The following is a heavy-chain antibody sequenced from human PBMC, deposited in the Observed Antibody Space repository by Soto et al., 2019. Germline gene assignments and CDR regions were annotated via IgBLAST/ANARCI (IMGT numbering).Heavy chain of an antibody. CDR3: ARDPFTISGALLGMDV. Sequence: QVQLVQSGAEVKKPGSSVKVSCKASGGTFSSYAISWVRQAPGQGLEWMGGIIPIFGTANYAQKFQGRVTITADESTSTAYMEVSSLRSEDTAVYYCARDPFTISGALLGMDVWGQGTTATVSS. CDR2: IIPIFGTA. CDR1: GGTFSSYA. V-gene: IGHV1-69*12. D-gene: IGHD3-3*01. J-gene: IGHJ6*02.